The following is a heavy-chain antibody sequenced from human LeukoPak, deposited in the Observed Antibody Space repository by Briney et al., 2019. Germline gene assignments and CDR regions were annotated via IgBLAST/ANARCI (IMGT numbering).Heavy chain of an antibody. CDR3: ARDNYSYGLDY. D-gene: IGHD5-18*01. Sequence: SETLSLTCAVSGGSISSGGYSWSWIRQPPGKGLEWIGYIYHSGSTYYSPSLKSRVTTSVDRSKNQFSLKLSSVTAADTAVYYCARDNYSYGLDYWGQGTLVTVSS. V-gene: IGHV4-30-2*01. CDR2: IYHSGST. CDR1: GGSISSGGYS. J-gene: IGHJ4*02.